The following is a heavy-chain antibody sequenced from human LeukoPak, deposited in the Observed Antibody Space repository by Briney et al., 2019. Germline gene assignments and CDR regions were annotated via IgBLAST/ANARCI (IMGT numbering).Heavy chain of an antibody. D-gene: IGHD3-22*01. V-gene: IGHV3-30*02. CDR2: IRYDGSNK. Sequence: GGSLRLSCAASGFTFSSYAMHWVRQAPGKGLEWVAFIRYDGSNKYYADSVKGRFTISRDNSKNTLYLQMNSLRAEDTAVYYCAKGDWYYDSSGYYQDAFDIWGQGTMVTVSS. CDR1: GFTFSSYA. J-gene: IGHJ3*02. CDR3: AKGDWYYDSSGYYQDAFDI.